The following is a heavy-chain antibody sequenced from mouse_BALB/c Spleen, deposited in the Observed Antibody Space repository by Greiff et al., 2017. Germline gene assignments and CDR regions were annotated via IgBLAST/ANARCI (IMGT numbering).Heavy chain of an antibody. J-gene: IGHJ2*01. Sequence: EVQRVESGGGLVKPGGSLKLSCAASGFAFSSYDMSWVRQTPEKRLEWVAYISSGGGSTYYPDTVKGRFTISRDNAKNTLYLQMSSLKSEDTAMYYCARGAGLDYWGQGTTLTVSS. CDR2: ISSGGGST. CDR1: GFAFSSYD. V-gene: IGHV5-12-1*01. CDR3: ARGAGLDY.